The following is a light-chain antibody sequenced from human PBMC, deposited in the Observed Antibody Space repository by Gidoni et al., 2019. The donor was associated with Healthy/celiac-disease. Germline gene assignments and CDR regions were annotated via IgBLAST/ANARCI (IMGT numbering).Light chain of an antibody. CDR3: QQYNNWPPWT. J-gene: IGKJ1*01. CDR1: QSVSSN. CDR2: GAS. Sequence: EIVMTQSPATLSVSPGERATLSCRPSQSVSSNLAWYQQKPGQAPRLLIYGASTRATGIPARFSGSGSGKEFTLTISSLQSEDFAVYYCQQYNNWPPWTFGQGTKVEIK. V-gene: IGKV3-15*01.